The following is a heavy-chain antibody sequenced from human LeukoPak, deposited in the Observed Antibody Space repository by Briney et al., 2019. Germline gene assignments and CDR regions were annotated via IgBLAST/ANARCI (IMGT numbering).Heavy chain of an antibody. CDR1: GYTFTGYY. CDR2: INPNSGGT. Sequence: ASVKVSCKASGYTFTGYYMHWVRQAPGQGLEWMGWINPNSGGTNYAQKFQGRVTMTRDTSISTAYMELSRLRSGDTAVYYCASYYDSSGYAAFDIWGQGTMVTVSS. J-gene: IGHJ3*02. V-gene: IGHV1-2*02. D-gene: IGHD3-22*01. CDR3: ASYYDSSGYAAFDI.